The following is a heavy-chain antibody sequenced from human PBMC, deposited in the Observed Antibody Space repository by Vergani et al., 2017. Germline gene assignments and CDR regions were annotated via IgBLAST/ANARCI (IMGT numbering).Heavy chain of an antibody. V-gene: IGHV3-33*01. CDR1: GSSFSSFG. J-gene: IGHJ4*02. CDR2: IHYDGSHE. CDR3: ARDRGCATISCYFSGAFDY. Sequence: QVQLVESGGGVVQPGSSRRLSCAASGSSFSSFGSHWVRKAPGKGLEGVAFIHYDGSHEYYIDSVKGRFTISRDNSKNTLILQMNGLRAEDTAVYYCARDRGCATISCYFSGAFDYWGLGTLVSVSS. D-gene: IGHD2-2*01.